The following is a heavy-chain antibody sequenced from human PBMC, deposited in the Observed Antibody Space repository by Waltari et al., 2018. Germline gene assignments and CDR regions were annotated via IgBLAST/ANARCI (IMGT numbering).Heavy chain of an antibody. J-gene: IGHJ3*02. D-gene: IGHD6-25*01. CDR3: ARDRLQYQGAFDI. CDR2: IYSGGST. V-gene: IGHV3-66*02. CDR1: GFTVSSNY. Sequence: EVQLVESGGGLVQPGGSLRLSCAASGFTVSSNYMSWVRQAPGKGLEWVSVIYSGGSTYYAESVKGRCTIARDNAKNTRYLQMNSLRAEDTAVYYCARDRLQYQGAFDIWGQGTMVTVSS.